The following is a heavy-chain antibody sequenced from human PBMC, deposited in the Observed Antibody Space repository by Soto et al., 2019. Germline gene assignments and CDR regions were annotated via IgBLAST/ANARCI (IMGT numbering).Heavy chain of an antibody. CDR2: ISSSSSYT. J-gene: IGHJ5*02. Sequence: LRLSCAASGFTFSDYYMSWIRQAPGKGLGWVSYISSSSSYTNYADSVKGRFTISRDNAKNSLYLQMNSLRAEDTAVYYCARDLRYCSSTSCYNWFDPWGQGTLVTVSS. CDR3: ARDLRYCSSTSCYNWFDP. CDR1: GFTFSDYY. V-gene: IGHV3-11*06. D-gene: IGHD2-2*01.